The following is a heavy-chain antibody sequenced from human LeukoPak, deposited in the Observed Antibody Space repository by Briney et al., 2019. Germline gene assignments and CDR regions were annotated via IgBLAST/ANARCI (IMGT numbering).Heavy chain of an antibody. CDR2: ISYDGSNK. CDR3: ARDRHYYDSSGYLVY. D-gene: IGHD3-22*01. Sequence: GGSLRLSCAASGFTLSSYAMSWVRQGPGKGLEWVAVISYDGSNKYYADSVKGRFTISRDNSKNTLYLQMNSLRAEDTAVYYCARDRHYYDSSGYLVYWGQGTLVTVSS. J-gene: IGHJ4*02. CDR1: GFTLSSYA. V-gene: IGHV3-30*04.